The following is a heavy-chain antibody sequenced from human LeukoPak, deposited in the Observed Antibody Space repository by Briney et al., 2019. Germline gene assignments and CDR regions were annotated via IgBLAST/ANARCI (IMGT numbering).Heavy chain of an antibody. V-gene: IGHV3-48*02. D-gene: IGHD4-17*01. CDR3: ARAPNGASLLDY. CDR2: INSASSTI. J-gene: IGHJ4*02. Sequence: GGSLRLSCAASGFTFSRYAMNWVRQAPGKGLEWISYINSASSTIYYADSVKGRFTISRDNAKNSLYLQMNSLRDEDTAVYYCARAPNGASLLDYWGQGTLVTVSS. CDR1: GFTFSRYA.